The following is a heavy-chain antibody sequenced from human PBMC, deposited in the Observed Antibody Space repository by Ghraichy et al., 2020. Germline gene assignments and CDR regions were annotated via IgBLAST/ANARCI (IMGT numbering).Heavy chain of an antibody. CDR2: ISYSGSA. CDR3: ARSLSGLDSGDS. CDR1: GGSISIDH. Sequence: ESLNISCTVSGGSISIDHWSWIRQPPGKGLEWIGYISYSGSASYSPFLKSRVTILLDTSKNQFSLKLTSVTAADTAVYYCARSLSGLDSGDSWGQGTLVTVSS. V-gene: IGHV4-59*01. J-gene: IGHJ4*02. D-gene: IGHD4-17*01.